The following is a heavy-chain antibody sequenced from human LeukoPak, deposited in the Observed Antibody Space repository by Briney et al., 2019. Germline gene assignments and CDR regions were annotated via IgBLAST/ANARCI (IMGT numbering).Heavy chain of an antibody. V-gene: IGHV4-59*01. J-gene: IGHJ4*02. CDR3: ARDRGRYYDSSGYRFDY. D-gene: IGHD3-22*01. Sequence: PSETLSLTCTVSGGSISSYYWSWIRQPPRKGLEWSGHIYYSGSTNYNPSLKSRVTISVDTSKNQLSLKLSSVTAADTAVYYCARDRGRYYDSSGYRFDYWGQGTLVTVSS. CDR1: GGSISSYY. CDR2: IYYSGST.